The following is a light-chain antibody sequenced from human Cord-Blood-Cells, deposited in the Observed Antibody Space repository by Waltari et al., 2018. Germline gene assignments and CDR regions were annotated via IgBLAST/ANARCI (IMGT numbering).Light chain of an antibody. CDR3: SSYTSSSTLV. CDR1: SSDVGGYNY. J-gene: IGLJ2*01. CDR2: DVR. V-gene: IGLV2-14*01. Sequence: QSALTQPASVSGSPGQSITISCTGTSSDVGGYNYVPWYQQPPGKAPKTMFYDVRHRPAGVSNRFPGSKSGNTASLTISGLQAEDEADYYCSSYTSSSTLVFGGGTKLTVL.